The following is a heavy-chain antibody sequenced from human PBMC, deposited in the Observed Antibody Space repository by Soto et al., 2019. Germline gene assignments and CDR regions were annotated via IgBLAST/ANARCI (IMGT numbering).Heavy chain of an antibody. CDR1: GFTFSTYA. CDR3: AKGGDGYCSTTSCLFHFDY. CDR2: ISGSADAT. D-gene: IGHD2-2*01. J-gene: IGHJ4*02. V-gene: IGHV3-23*01. Sequence: EVQLLESGGGLVQTGGSLRLSCAASGFTFSTYAMSWVRQAPGKGLEWVSTISGSADATFYADSVKGRFANFRDNSRTMFYLQMNSLRAEDTAVYYCAKGGDGYCSTTSCLFHFDYWGPGTLATVSS.